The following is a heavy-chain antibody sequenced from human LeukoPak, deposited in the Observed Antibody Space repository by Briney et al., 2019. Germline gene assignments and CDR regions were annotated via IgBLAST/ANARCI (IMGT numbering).Heavy chain of an antibody. J-gene: IGHJ6*03. V-gene: IGHV4-59*01. Sequence: PSETLSLTCTVSGGSISSYYWSWIRQPPGKGLEWIGYIYYSGSTNYNPSLKSRVTISVDTSKNQFSLKLSSVTAADTAVYYCARVANYDFWSGYYTHYYYYMDVWGKGTTVTVSS. CDR2: IYYSGST. D-gene: IGHD3-3*01. CDR3: ARVANYDFWSGYYTHYYYYMDV. CDR1: GGSISSYY.